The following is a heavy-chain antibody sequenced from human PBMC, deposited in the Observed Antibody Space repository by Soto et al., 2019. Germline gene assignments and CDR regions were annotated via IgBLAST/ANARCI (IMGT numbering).Heavy chain of an antibody. CDR3: ASADVVVTRWDAFDI. V-gene: IGHV1-18*04. D-gene: IGHD2-21*02. J-gene: IGHJ3*02. CDR1: GYTFTSYG. CDR2: ISAYNGNT. Sequence: QVPLVQSGAEVKKPGASVKVSCKASGYTFTSYGISWVRQAPGQGLEWMGWISAYNGNTNYAQKLQGRVTMTTDTSTSTAYMELRSLRSDDTAVYYCASADVVVTRWDAFDIWGQGTMVTVSS.